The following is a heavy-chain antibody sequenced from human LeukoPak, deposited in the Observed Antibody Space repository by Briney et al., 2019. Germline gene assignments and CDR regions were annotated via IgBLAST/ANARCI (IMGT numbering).Heavy chain of an antibody. Sequence: SETLSLTCTVSGSISGYYWSWSRQPPGKGLEWIGYIYTSGSTNYNPSLESRVTISVDTSKNQFSLDLSSVTAADTAVYYCARQKCTSTSCLTKNAFDIWGQGTMVTVSS. CDR1: GSISGYY. J-gene: IGHJ3*02. CDR3: ARQKCTSTSCLTKNAFDI. D-gene: IGHD2-2*01. V-gene: IGHV4-4*09. CDR2: IYTSGST.